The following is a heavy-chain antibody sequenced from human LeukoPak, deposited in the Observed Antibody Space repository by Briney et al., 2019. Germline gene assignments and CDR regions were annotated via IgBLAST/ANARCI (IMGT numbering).Heavy chain of an antibody. Sequence: PGGSLRLSCAASGFTFSSYAMHWVRQAPGKGLEWVAVMSYDGSNKYYADSVKGRFTISRDNSKNTLYLQMNSLRAEDTAVYYCARGQYYYDFWSGYYTFDYWGQGTLVTVSS. CDR1: GFTFSSYA. V-gene: IGHV3-30*04. D-gene: IGHD3-3*01. CDR3: ARGQYYYDFWSGYYTFDY. CDR2: MSYDGSNK. J-gene: IGHJ4*02.